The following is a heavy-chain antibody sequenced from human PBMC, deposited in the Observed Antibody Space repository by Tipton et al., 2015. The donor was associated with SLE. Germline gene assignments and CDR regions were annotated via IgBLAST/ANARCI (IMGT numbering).Heavy chain of an antibody. D-gene: IGHD5-24*01. J-gene: IGHJ6*04. CDR2: ISSSGSTI. CDR1: GFTFSNAW. V-gene: IGHV3-11*04. CDR3: ARVGDGYNVMDV. Sequence: GSLRLSCAASGFTFSNAWMSWVRQAPGKGLEWVSYISSSGSTIYYAASVKGRFTISRDNAKNSLSLQMNSLRAEDTAVYYCARVGDGYNVMDVWGKGTTVTVSS.